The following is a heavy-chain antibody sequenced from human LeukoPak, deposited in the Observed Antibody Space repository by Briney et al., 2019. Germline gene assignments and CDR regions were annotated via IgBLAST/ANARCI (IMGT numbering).Heavy chain of an antibody. V-gene: IGHV4-39*01. CDR3: VRQKQHCDGGSCFPPDC. J-gene: IGHJ4*02. D-gene: IGHD2-15*01. Sequence: SETLSLTCTVSGASISSTSDYWGWIRQPPGKGLEWIGTIYYSGRAYHNPSLRSRLTISVDTSKNQFSLKLNSVTATDTAIYYCVRQKQHCDGGSCFPPDCWGQGTLVTVLS. CDR1: GASISSTSDY. CDR2: IYYSGRA.